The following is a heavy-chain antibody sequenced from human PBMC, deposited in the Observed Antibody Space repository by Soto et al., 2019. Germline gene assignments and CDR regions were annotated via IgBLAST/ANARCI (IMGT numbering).Heavy chain of an antibody. D-gene: IGHD3-9*01. V-gene: IGHV4-39*01. CDR2: IYYSGST. Sequence: PSETLSLTCTVSGGSISSSSYYWGWIRQPPGKGLEWIGSIYYSGSTYYNPSLKSRVTISVDTSKNQFSLKLTSVTAADTAVYYCARGGSNDWQVAFDIWGQGTMVTVSS. CDR1: GGSISSSSYY. J-gene: IGHJ3*02. CDR3: ARGGSNDWQVAFDI.